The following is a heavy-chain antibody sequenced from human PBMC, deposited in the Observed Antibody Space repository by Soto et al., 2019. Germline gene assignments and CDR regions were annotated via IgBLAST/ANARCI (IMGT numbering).Heavy chain of an antibody. V-gene: IGHV1-18*01. CDR2: ISANNGNT. CDR3: ARDRGSYALDY. CDR1: GYTFTSYG. D-gene: IGHD1-26*01. J-gene: IGHJ4*02. Sequence: QVQLVQSGAEVKKPGASVKVSCKASGYTFTSYGISWVRQAPGQGLEWMGWISANNGNTNYAQKLQGRVTMTTDTPTSTAYMELKSLRSEVTAVYYYARDRGSYALDYWGQGTLVTVSS.